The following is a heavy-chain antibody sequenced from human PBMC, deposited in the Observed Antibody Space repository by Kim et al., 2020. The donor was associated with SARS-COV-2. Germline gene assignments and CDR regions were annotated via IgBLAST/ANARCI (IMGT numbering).Heavy chain of an antibody. CDR3: TRHSSHDYSKGGYYYYYYGMDV. D-gene: IGHD4-4*01. J-gene: IGHJ6*02. Sequence: GGSLRLSCAASGFTFSGSAMHWVRQASGKGLEWVGRIRSKANSYATAYAASVKGRFTISRDDSKNTAYLQMNSLKTEDTAVYYCTRHSSHDYSKGGYYYYYYGMDVWGQGTTVTVSS. CDR1: GFTFSGSA. V-gene: IGHV3-73*01. CDR2: IRSKANSYAT.